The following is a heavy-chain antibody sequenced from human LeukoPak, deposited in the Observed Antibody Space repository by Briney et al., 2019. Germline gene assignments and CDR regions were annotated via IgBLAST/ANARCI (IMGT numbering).Heavy chain of an antibody. D-gene: IGHD5-24*01. J-gene: IGHJ4*02. CDR3: ARGRWSDY. V-gene: IGHV3-7*01. CDR2: IKEDGTEK. CDR1: GFTFSTYW. Sequence: GGSLRLSCAASGFTFSTYWMTWVRQAPGKGLEWVANIKEDGTEKNYVDSVKGRFTISRDNVKKSLYLEMNSLRVEDTAVYYCARGRWSDYWGQGTQVTVSS.